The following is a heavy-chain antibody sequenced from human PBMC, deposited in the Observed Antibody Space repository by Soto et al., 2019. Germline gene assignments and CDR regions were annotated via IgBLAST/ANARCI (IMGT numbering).Heavy chain of an antibody. CDR3: ARGECSGGSCYSSSFPHYYGMDV. Sequence: SETLSLTCTVSGGSFTGHFWSWVRQPPGKGLEWIGEVSQSGNTKYYPSLRSRVTLSVDSSKNQISLALTSVTAADTAVYYCARGECSGGSCYSSSFPHYYGMDVWGQGTTVTVSS. J-gene: IGHJ6*02. CDR1: GGSFTGHF. CDR2: VSQSGNT. D-gene: IGHD2-15*01. V-gene: IGHV4-34*01.